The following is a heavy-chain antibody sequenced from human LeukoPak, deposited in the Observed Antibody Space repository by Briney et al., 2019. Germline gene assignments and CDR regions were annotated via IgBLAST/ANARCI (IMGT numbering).Heavy chain of an antibody. Sequence: GGSLRLSCAASGFTFSSYGMHWVHQAPGKGLEWVAVIWYDGSNKYYADSVKGRFTISRDNSKNTLYLQMNSLRAEDTAVYYCARIGFGMDVWGQGTTVTVSS. CDR2: IWYDGSNK. D-gene: IGHD2-2*03. V-gene: IGHV3-33*01. CDR3: ARIGFGMDV. CDR1: GFTFSSYG. J-gene: IGHJ6*02.